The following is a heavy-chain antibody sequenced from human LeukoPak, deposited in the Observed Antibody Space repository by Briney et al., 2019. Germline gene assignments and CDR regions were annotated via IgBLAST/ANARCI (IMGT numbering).Heavy chain of an antibody. D-gene: IGHD6-13*01. J-gene: IGHJ4*02. CDR3: ARAPGSSSSWFYFDF. CDR1: GGTLSYSA. Sequence: SVKVSCKASGGTLSYSAISWVRQAPGQGLEWMGGTIPIFGTAHYAQKFQGRVTITADDSTKTANMELSSLRSEDTAVYYCARAPGSSSSWFYFDFWGQGTLVTVSS. CDR2: TIPIFGTA. V-gene: IGHV1-69*13.